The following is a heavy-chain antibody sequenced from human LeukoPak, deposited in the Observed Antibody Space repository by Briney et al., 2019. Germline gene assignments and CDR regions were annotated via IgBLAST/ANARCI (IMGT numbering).Heavy chain of an antibody. CDR1: GGTFSSYA. D-gene: IGHD2-15*01. Sequence: ASVKVSCKASGGTFSSYAISWVRQAPGQGLEWMGGIIPIFGTANYAQKFQGRVTITTDESTSTAYMELSSLRSEDTAVYYCARGVAGPMRVGSYDYWGQGTLVTVSS. V-gene: IGHV1-69*05. CDR2: IIPIFGTA. CDR3: ARGVAGPMRVGSYDY. J-gene: IGHJ4*02.